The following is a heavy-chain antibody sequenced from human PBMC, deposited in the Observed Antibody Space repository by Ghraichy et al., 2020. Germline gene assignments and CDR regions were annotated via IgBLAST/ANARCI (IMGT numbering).Heavy chain of an antibody. V-gene: IGHV6-1*01. Sequence: SQTLSLTCAISGDSVSSNSVAWNWIRQSPWKGLEWLGRTYYRSKWYSDYAVSVSSRITINADTSKNQFSLQLKSVTPEDTAVYYCARVHHTLGLGEVFFDNYYYPMDVWGQGTTVTVSS. J-gene: IGHJ6*02. CDR3: ARVHHTLGLGEVFFDNYYYPMDV. CDR1: GDSVSSNSVA. D-gene: IGHD3-16*01. CDR2: TYYRSKWYS.